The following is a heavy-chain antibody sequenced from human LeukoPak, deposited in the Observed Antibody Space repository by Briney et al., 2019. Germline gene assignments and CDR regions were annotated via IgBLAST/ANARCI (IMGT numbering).Heavy chain of an antibody. CDR3: ARENSGSYLRKWFDP. CDR1: GDAITSDKYY. Sequence: SETLSLTCTVSGDAITSDKYYWGWIRQPPGKGLEWIGNIHHSGSTYYSPSLKSRVTISVDTSKNQFSLRLRSVTAADTAIYYCARENSGSYLRKWFDPWGQGSLVTVSS. J-gene: IGHJ5*02. CDR2: IHHSGST. D-gene: IGHD1-26*01. V-gene: IGHV4-39*07.